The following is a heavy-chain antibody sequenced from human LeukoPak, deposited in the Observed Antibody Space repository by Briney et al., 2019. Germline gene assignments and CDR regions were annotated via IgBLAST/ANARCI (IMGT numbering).Heavy chain of an antibody. Sequence: PGGSLRLSCAASGFTFSSYGMHWVRQAPGKGLEWVAVISYDGSNKYYADSVKGRFTISRDNSKNTLYLQMNSLRAEDTAVYYCAKDGPPYNIVGALGNWGQGTLVTVSS. CDR1: GFTFSSYG. CDR2: ISYDGSNK. J-gene: IGHJ4*02. V-gene: IGHV3-30*18. D-gene: IGHD1-26*01. CDR3: AKDGPPYNIVGALGN.